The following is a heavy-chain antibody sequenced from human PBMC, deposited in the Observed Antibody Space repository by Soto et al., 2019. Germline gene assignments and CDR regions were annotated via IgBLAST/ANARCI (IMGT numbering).Heavy chain of an antibody. J-gene: IGHJ4*02. CDR3: VGGQYYFDY. CDR1: GFPFTPYG. D-gene: IGHD3-10*01. Sequence: QVQLVESGGGVVQPWRSLRLSCAASGFPFTPYGMHWVREGPGKGLEWVAVISYDGTNKYYADSVKGRFTISRYNSKNTLYLQMNSLRPEDTALFYCVGGQYYFDYRGQGPLVTVSS. CDR2: ISYDGTNK. V-gene: IGHV3-30*03.